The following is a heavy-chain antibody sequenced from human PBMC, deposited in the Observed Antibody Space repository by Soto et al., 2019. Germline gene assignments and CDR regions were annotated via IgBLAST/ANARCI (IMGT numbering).Heavy chain of an antibody. Sequence: GGSLRFSCAASRFPFSLYEMNLVRQSPGKGLEWVSYISSSGSTIYYADSVKGRFTISRDNAKNSLYLQMNSLRAEDTAVYYCARFLGMVRGYYYYGMDVWGQGTTFTVSS. J-gene: IGHJ6*02. D-gene: IGHD3-10*01. CDR2: ISSSGSTI. V-gene: IGHV3-48*03. CDR1: RFPFSLYE. CDR3: ARFLGMVRGYYYYGMDV.